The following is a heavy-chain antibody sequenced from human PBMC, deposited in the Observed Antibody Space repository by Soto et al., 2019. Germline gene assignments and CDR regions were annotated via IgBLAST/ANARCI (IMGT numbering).Heavy chain of an antibody. J-gene: IGHJ5*02. V-gene: IGHV3-30*03. CDR2: VSHDGRNT. CDR3: ARGGRQWLVTSDVTS. D-gene: IGHD6-19*01. Sequence: VQLVESGGGVVQPGRSLRLSCAASGFTFSDYAMHWVRQAPGKGLEWVAVVSHDGRNTHYADSVKGRFTISRESSKNTVSMEMTSLRAEDTAVYYCARGGRQWLVTSDVTSWGQGALVTVSS. CDR1: GFTFSDYA.